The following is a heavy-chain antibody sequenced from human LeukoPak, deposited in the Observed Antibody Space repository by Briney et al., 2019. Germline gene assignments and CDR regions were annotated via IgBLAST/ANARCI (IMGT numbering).Heavy chain of an antibody. D-gene: IGHD5-18*01. J-gene: IGHJ4*02. Sequence: GGSLRLSCAASLFTPSGDWMTWVRQAPGKGLEWVGNIKQVGSETYNTDSVKGRFTISRDNAKNSLYLQMNSLRAEDTAVYSRARDKTRGLGYSYRKSGNYFDYWGQGTLVTVSS. CDR3: ARDKTRGLGYSYRKSGNYFDY. CDR2: IKQVGSET. CDR1: LFTPSGDW. V-gene: IGHV3-7*01.